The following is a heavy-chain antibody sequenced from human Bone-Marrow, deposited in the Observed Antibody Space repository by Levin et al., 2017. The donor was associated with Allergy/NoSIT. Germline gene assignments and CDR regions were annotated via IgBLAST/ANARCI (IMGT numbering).Heavy chain of an antibody. J-gene: IGHJ5*02. Sequence: PSETLSLTCTVSGGSISSGGYYWSWIRQHPGKGLEWIGYIYYSGSTYYNPSLKSRVTISVDTSKNQFSLKLSSVTAADTAVYYCARVREVSEGVFGWFDPWGQGTLVTVSS. CDR2: IYYSGST. CDR3: ARVREVSEGVFGWFDP. CDR1: GGSISSGGYY. V-gene: IGHV4-31*03. D-gene: IGHD6-13*01.